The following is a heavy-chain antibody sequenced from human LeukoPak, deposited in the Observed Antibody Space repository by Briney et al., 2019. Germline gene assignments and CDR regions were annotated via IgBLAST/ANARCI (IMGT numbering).Heavy chain of an antibody. CDR2: IYYSGST. D-gene: IGHD4-17*01. CDR3: ARAPDYGDYLGRQGPFDY. Sequence: SETLSLTRTVSGGSISSYYWSWIRQPPGKGLEWIGYIYYSGSTDYNPSLKSRVTISVDTSKNQFSLKLSSVTAADTAVYYCARAPDYGDYLGRQGPFDYWGQGTLVTVSS. CDR1: GGSISSYY. J-gene: IGHJ4*02. V-gene: IGHV4-59*01.